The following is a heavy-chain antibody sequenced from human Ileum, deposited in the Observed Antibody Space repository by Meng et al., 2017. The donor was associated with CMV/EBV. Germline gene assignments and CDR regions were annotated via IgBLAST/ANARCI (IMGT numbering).Heavy chain of an antibody. D-gene: IGHD3-16*01. J-gene: IGHJ4*02. Sequence: RFSCAASGFSFSSYWIGWVRRAPGKGLEWVANIKEDGSETYYADSVKGRFTLSRDNAKNSLHLQMNSLRAEDTAVYYCARGWGANWGQGALVTVSS. CDR1: GFSFSSYW. V-gene: IGHV3-7*01. CDR2: IKEDGSET. CDR3: ARGWGAN.